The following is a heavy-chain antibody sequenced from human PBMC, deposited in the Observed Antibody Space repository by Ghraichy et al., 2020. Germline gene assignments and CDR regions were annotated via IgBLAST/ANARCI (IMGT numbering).Heavy chain of an antibody. J-gene: IGHJ4*02. D-gene: IGHD2-21*02. CDR1: GFTFSSYW. V-gene: IGHV3-7*01. CDR3: ARDFGYCGGDCYWSFGTDY. CDR2: IKQDGSEK. Sequence: GGSLRLSCAASGFTFSSYWMSWVRQAPGKGLEWVANIKQDGSEKYYVDSVKGRFTISRDNAKNSLYLQMNSLRAEDTAVYYCARDFGYCGGDCYWSFGTDYWGQGTLVTVSS.